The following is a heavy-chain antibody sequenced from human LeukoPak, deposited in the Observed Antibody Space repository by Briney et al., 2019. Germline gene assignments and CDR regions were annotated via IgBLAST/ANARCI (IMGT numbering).Heavy chain of an antibody. CDR1: GYTFTSYD. Sequence: ASVKVSCKASGYTFTSYDINWVRQATGQGLEWMGWMNPNSGNTGYAQKFQGRVTITRNTSISTAYMELSSLRSEDTAVYYCARDSGYDLGYYYMDVWGKGTTVTVSS. CDR3: ARDSGYDLGYYYMDV. D-gene: IGHD5-12*01. J-gene: IGHJ6*03. V-gene: IGHV1-8*03. CDR2: MNPNSGNT.